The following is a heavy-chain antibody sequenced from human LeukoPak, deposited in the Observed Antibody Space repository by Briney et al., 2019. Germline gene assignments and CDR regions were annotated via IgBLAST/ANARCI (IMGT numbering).Heavy chain of an antibody. J-gene: IGHJ4*02. CDR1: GYTFTSYD. D-gene: IGHD3-10*01. Sequence: ASVKVSCKASGYTFTSYDINWVRQATGQGLEWMGWMNPNSGNTGYAQKFQGRVTMTRNTSISTAYMELSSLRSEDTAVYYCAKARITMVRGVITSYYFDYWGQGTLVTVSS. V-gene: IGHV1-8*01. CDR3: AKARITMVRGVITSYYFDY. CDR2: MNPNSGNT.